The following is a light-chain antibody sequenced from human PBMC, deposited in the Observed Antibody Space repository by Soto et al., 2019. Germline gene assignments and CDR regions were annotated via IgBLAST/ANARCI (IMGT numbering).Light chain of an antibody. CDR3: MQRIEFPLT. J-gene: IGKJ4*01. V-gene: IGKV2-40*01. CDR2: TVS. Sequence: DIVMTQTPLSLPVTPGEPASTSCGSSQSLLDSDDGNTYLDWYLQKPGQSPQLLIYTVSYRASGVPDRLSGSGSGTDFTLKISRXEAEDVGVYYCMQRIEFPLTFGGGTKVDIK. CDR1: QSLLDSDDGNTY.